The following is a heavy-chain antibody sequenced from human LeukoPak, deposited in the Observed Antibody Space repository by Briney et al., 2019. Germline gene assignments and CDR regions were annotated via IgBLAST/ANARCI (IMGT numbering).Heavy chain of an antibody. J-gene: IGHJ4*02. CDR1: GFTFSSYA. V-gene: IGHV3-48*04. Sequence: GGSLRLSCAASGFTFSSYAMSWVRQAPGKGLEWVSYISSGSTIYYADSAKGRFTISRDNAKNSLYLQMNSLRAEDTAVYYCARDPRLPAAPDYWGQGTLVTVSS. CDR2: ISSGSTI. D-gene: IGHD2-2*01. CDR3: ARDPRLPAAPDY.